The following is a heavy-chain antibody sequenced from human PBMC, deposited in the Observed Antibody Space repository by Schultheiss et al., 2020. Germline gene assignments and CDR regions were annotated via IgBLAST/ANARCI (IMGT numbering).Heavy chain of an antibody. D-gene: IGHD6-19*01. CDR2: ISGSGGST. Sequence: GGSLRLSCAASGFTFSSYAMSWVRQAPGKGLEWVSGISGSGGSTYYADSVKGRFTISRDNAKNSLYLQMNSLRAEDTAVYYCASDSSGWTNYWGQGTLVTVSS. J-gene: IGHJ4*02. CDR1: GFTFSSYA. CDR3: ASDSSGWTNY. V-gene: IGHV3-23*01.